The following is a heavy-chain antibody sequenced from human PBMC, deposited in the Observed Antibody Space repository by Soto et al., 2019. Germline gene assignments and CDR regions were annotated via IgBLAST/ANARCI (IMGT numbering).Heavy chain of an antibody. CDR2: ISAYNGNT. D-gene: IGHD4-4*01. J-gene: IGHJ5*02. CDR1: GYTFTIYG. CDR3: ARGSNYVDWFDP. Sequence: ASVKVACKASGYTFTIYGISWVLQAPGQGLEWMGWISAYNGNTNYAQKLQGRVTMTTDTSTSTAYMELRSLRSDDTAVYYCARGSNYVDWFDPWGQGTLVTVSS. V-gene: IGHV1-18*01.